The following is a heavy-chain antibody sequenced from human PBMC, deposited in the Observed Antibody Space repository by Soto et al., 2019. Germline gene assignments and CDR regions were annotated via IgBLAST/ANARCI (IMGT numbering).Heavy chain of an antibody. V-gene: IGHV3-30*18. CDR1: GFTFSSYG. J-gene: IGHJ4*02. Sequence: GGSLRLSCAASGFTFSSYGMHWVRQAPGKGLEWVAVISYDGSNKYYADSVKGRFTISRDNSKNTLYLQMNSLRAEDTAVYYCAKGGTEWLVPDYFDYWGQGTLVTVSS. CDR3: AKGGTEWLVPDYFDY. D-gene: IGHD6-19*01. CDR2: ISYDGSNK.